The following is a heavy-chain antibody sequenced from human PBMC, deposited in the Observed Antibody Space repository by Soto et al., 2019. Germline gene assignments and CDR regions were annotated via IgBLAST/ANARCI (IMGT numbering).Heavy chain of an antibody. CDR1: GFTFSSYA. CDR3: AKAGGGYCSSTSCYKRSVEYYYYYGMDV. Sequence: GGSLRLSCAASGFTFSSYAMSWVRQAPGKGLEWVSAISGSGGSTYYADSVKGRFTISRDNSKNTLYLQMNSLRAEDTAVYYCAKAGGGYCSSTSCYKRSVEYYYYYGMDVWGQGTTVTVSS. J-gene: IGHJ6*02. CDR2: ISGSGGST. V-gene: IGHV3-23*01. D-gene: IGHD2-2*02.